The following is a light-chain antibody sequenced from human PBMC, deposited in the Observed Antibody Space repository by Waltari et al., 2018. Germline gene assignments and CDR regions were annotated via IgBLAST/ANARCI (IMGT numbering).Light chain of an antibody. J-gene: IGLJ2*01. CDR1: SGHSGNA. CDR3: QPWGTGLKLI. Sequence: QLVLTQSPSASASLGASVRLTCTLSSGHSGNAIAWLQQQPEKGPRCLMKNNSDGSYNRGDEITPRCSGSSSAAARRFPISGLQSEDEAAYYCQPWGTGLKLIFGGGTKLTVL. CDR2: NNSDGSY. V-gene: IGLV4-69*01.